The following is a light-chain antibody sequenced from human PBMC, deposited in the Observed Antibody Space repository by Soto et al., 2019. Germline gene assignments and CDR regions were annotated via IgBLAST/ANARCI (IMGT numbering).Light chain of an antibody. Sequence: SYELTQPPSVSVSPGQTASITCSGDKLGDKYACWYQQKPGQSPVLVIYQDTKRPSGIPERFSGSNSGNTATLTISGTRALDEADYYCQARDSSIVVFGGGTKLTVL. CDR1: KLGDKY. CDR2: QDT. V-gene: IGLV3-1*01. CDR3: QARDSSIVV. J-gene: IGLJ2*01.